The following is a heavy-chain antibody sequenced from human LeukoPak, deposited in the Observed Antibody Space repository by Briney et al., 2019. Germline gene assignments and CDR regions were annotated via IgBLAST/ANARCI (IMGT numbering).Heavy chain of an antibody. Sequence: ASVTLSCKASGYTFTSYGISWVRQAPGQGLEWIGWISSYNGNTNYAQKLQGRVTMSTDTSTVTAYMELRSVRSDDTAVYYCARRVAVARRDAFDIWGEGTMVTVSS. CDR3: ARRVAVARRDAFDI. CDR1: GYTFTSYG. V-gene: IGHV1-18*01. CDR2: ISSYNGNT. D-gene: IGHD6-19*01. J-gene: IGHJ3*02.